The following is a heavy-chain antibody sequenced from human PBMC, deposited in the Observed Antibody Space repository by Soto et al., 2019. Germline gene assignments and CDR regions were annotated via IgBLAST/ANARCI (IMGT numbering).Heavy chain of an antibody. V-gene: IGHV4-31*03. J-gene: IGHJ4*02. D-gene: IGHD1-20*01. CDR1: GGSISSGGYY. Sequence: SETLSLTCTVSGGSISSGGYYWSWIRQHPGKGLEWIGYIYYSGSTYYNPSLKSRVTISVDTSKNQFSLKLSSVTAADTAVYYCARDILWYNWPVWGQGTLVTVSS. CDR2: IYYSGST. CDR3: ARDILWYNWPV.